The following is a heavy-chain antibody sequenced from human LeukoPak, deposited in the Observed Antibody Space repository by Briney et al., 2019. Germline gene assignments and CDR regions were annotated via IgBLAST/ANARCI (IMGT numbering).Heavy chain of an antibody. Sequence: GGSLRLSCAASGFTFSSYTMNWVRQAPGKGLEWVSYIGSSSDTIYYADSVKGRFTISRDNAKNSLYLQMNSLRAEDTAVYYCAKATKDGSGSYWGYFDYWGQGTLVTVSS. D-gene: IGHD3-10*01. CDR1: GFTFSSYT. J-gene: IGHJ4*02. CDR3: AKATKDGSGSYWGYFDY. CDR2: IGSSSDTI. V-gene: IGHV3-48*01.